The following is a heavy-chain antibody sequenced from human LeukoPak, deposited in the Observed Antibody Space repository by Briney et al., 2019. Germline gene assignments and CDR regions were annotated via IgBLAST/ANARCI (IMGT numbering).Heavy chain of an antibody. J-gene: IGHJ1*01. CDR1: GFTFINYA. CDR3: AKSKSKGTIFGVDICY. Sequence: GGSLRLSCAASGFTFINYAMSWVRQAPGKGLEWVSSISGSGISTYYADSVKGRFTISSDKSNNTLYLQLNSLRAEDTAVYYCAKSKSKGTIFGVDICYWGQGTLVTVSS. D-gene: IGHD3-3*01. CDR2: ISGSGIST. V-gene: IGHV3-23*01.